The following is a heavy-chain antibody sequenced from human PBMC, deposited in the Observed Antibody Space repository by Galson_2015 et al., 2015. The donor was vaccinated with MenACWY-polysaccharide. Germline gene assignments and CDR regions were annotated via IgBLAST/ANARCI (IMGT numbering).Heavy chain of an antibody. CDR1: GFTFKNYW. V-gene: IGHV3-7*01. CDR3: ARVFYGFDF. Sequence: SLRLSCEGSGFTFKNYWMSWVRQAPGKGLEWVANIKKDGSEKYCVDSVKGRFTISSDNGRSSLYLQLNGMRAEDTAVYYCARVFYGFDFWGQGTTVTVS. CDR2: IKKDGSEK. J-gene: IGHJ6*02.